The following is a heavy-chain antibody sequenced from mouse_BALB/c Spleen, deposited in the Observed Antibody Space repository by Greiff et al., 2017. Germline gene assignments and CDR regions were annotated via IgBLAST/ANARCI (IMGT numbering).Heavy chain of an antibody. Sequence: EVQLQQSGGGLVQPGGSRKLSCAASGFTFSSFGMHWVRQAPGKGLEWVAYISSGSSTIYYADTVKGRFTISRDNPKNTLFLQMTSLRSEDTAMYYCARSGYDYDVYYAMDYWGQGTSVTVSS. CDR3: ARSGYDYDVYYAMDY. V-gene: IGHV5-17*02. CDR1: GFTFSSFG. D-gene: IGHD2-4*01. CDR2: ISSGSSTI. J-gene: IGHJ4*01.